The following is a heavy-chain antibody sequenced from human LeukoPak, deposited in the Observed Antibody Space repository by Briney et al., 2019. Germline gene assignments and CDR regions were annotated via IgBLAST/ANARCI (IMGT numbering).Heavy chain of an antibody. J-gene: IGHJ4*02. CDR1: GGSISSSNW. V-gene: IGHV4-4*02. CDR2: IYHSGST. D-gene: IGHD3-3*01. CDR3: AKDTFLAY. Sequence: SGTLSLTCAVSGGSISSSNWWSWVRQPPGKGLEWIGEIYHSGSTNYNSSLRSRVTLSVDKSKNQFSLKLSSVTAADTAVYYCAKDTFLAYWGQGTLVTVSS.